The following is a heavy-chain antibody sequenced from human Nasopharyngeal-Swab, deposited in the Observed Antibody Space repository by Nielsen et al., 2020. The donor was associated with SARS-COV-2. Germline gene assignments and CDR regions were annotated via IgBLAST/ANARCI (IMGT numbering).Heavy chain of an antibody. CDR1: GFTFSSYW. CDR3: ARSDYSGYDLYFDY. J-gene: IGHJ4*02. V-gene: IGHV3-7*01. CDR2: IKQDGSEK. Sequence: LKISCAASGFTFSSYWMSWVRQAPGKGLGWVANIKQDGSEKYYVDSVKGRFTISRDNAKNSLYLQMNSLRAEDTAVYYCARSDYSGYDLYFDYWGQGTLVTVSS. D-gene: IGHD5-12*01.